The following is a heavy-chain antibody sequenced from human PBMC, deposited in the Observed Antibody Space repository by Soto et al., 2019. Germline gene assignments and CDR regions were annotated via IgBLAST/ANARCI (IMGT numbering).Heavy chain of an antibody. CDR2: IYYSVST. CDR3: ARENRGSYYPFTMEY. Sequence: TLSLTCTVSVGSISSGCYYWSWIRQHPGKGLEWIGYIYYSVSTYSNPSLKSRVTISVDTPKNKFSLKLRAVNAEDTEVYYWARENRGSYYPFTMEYWGQGTLGTGS. D-gene: IGHD1-26*01. CDR1: VGSISSGCYY. V-gene: IGHV4-31*03. J-gene: IGHJ4*02.